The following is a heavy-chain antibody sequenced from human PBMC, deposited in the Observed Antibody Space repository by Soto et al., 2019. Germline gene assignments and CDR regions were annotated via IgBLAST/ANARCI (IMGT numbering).Heavy chain of an antibody. CDR1: GGSISSSSYY. Sequence: SSETLSLTCTVSGGSISSSSYYWGWIRQPPGKGLEWIGSIYYSGSTYYNPSLKSRVTISVDASKNQFSLKLSSVTAADTAVYYCASLSIAAAGSSDAFDIWGQGTMVTVSS. J-gene: IGHJ3*02. V-gene: IGHV4-39*01. CDR2: IYYSGST. D-gene: IGHD6-13*01. CDR3: ASLSIAAAGSSDAFDI.